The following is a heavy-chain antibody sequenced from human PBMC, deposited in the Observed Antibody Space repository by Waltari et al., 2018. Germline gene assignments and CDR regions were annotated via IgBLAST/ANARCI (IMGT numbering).Heavy chain of an antibody. CDR1: GFSLTTSGVA. D-gene: IGHD2-21*01. V-gene: IGHV2-5*01. J-gene: IGHJ5*01. Sequence: QITLKESGPTLVKPTQTLTLTCAFSGFSLTTSGVAVGWIRQPPGKALEWLALIYGNDDKRYSPSLKTRLTITRDTSKNQVVLTMTNMDPVDTATYYCEHRVLWRFDSWGQGTLVTVSS. CDR2: IYGNDDK. CDR3: EHRVLWRFDS.